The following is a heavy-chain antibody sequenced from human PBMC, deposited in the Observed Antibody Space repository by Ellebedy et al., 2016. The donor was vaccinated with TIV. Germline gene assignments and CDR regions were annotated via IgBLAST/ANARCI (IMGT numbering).Heavy chain of an antibody. CDR2: MNQDGSAK. CDR1: GFTFNSYW. CDR3: ATDGSYGDYRSPTHAFVM. V-gene: IGHV3-7*01. J-gene: IGHJ3*02. Sequence: GGSLRLSCAASGFTFNSYWMTWVRQAPGKGLEWEANMNQDGSAKYYVDSLRGRFTISRDNAKNSLYLQMTSLRGEDTAVYYYATDGSYGDYRSPTHAFVMWGRGTLVTVSS. D-gene: IGHD3-16*01.